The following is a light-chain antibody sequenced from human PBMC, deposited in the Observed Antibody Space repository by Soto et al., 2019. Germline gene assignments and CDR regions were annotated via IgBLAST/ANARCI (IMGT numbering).Light chain of an antibody. CDR3: SSYAVNNKVV. Sequence: QSALTQPASVSGSPGQSITISCTGTISDIGGYNFISWYQHHPGKAPKLVIYDVNNRPSGISYRFSGSKSGNTASLTVSGLQAEDEADYYCSSYAVNNKVVFGGGTKVTVL. V-gene: IGLV2-14*01. CDR1: ISDIGGYNF. J-gene: IGLJ2*01. CDR2: DVN.